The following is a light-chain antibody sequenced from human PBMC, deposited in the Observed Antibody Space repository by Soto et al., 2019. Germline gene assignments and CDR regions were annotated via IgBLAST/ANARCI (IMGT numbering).Light chain of an antibody. V-gene: IGLV8-61*01. CDR1: SGSVSTSYY. CDR3: VLYMGSGISI. CDR2: STN. Sequence: QTVVTQEPSFSVSPGGTVTLTCGLRSGSVSTSYYPSWYQQTPGQAPRTLIYSTNTRSSGVPDRFSGSILGNKAALTITGAQAEDESDYYCVLYMGSGISIFGGGTKVTVL. J-gene: IGLJ2*01.